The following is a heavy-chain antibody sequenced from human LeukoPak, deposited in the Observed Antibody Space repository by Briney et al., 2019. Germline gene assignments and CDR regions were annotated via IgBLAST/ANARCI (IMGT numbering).Heavy chain of an antibody. CDR2: ISWNSGSI. J-gene: IGHJ4*02. CDR3: AKLTGTTPY. CDR1: GFTFDDYA. D-gene: IGHD1-7*01. V-gene: IGHV3-9*01. Sequence: PGRSLRLSCAASGFTFDDYAMHWVRQAPGKGLEWVSGISWNSGSIGYADSVKGRFTISRDNAKNSLYLQMNSLRAEDTALYYCAKLTGTTPYWGQGTLVTVSS.